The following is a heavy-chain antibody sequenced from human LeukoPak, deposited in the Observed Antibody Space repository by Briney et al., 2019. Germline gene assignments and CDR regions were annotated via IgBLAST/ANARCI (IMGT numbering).Heavy chain of an antibody. CDR3: ARVFRPSLTVFIIRGAFDI. D-gene: IGHD3-3*01. CDR2: IYPGDSDT. J-gene: IGHJ3*02. V-gene: IGHV5-51*01. Sequence: GESLKISCKGSGYSFTSYWIGWVRQMPGKGLEWMGIIYPGDSDTRYSPSFQGQVTISADKSISTAYLQWSSLKASDTAMYYCARVFRPSLTVFIIRGAFDIWGQGTMVTVSS. CDR1: GYSFTSYW.